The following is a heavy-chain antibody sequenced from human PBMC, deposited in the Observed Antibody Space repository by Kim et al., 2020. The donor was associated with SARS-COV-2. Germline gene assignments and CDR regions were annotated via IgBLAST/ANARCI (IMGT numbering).Heavy chain of an antibody. Sequence: SETLSLTCTVSGGSISSSSYYWGWISEPPGKGLEWIGSIYYSGSTYYKPSLKSRVTISVDTSKHQLSLKLSSVTAADEAVYYCARVSSGWYYFDDWGQGT. CDR2: IYYSGST. D-gene: IGHD6-19*01. J-gene: IGHJ4*02. CDR1: GGSISSSSYY. V-gene: IGHV4-39*01. CDR3: ARVSSGWYYFDD.